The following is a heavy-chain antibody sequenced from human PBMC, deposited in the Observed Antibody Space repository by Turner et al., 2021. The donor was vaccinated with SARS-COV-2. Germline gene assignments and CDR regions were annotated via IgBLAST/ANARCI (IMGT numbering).Heavy chain of an antibody. V-gene: IGHV1-24*01. J-gene: IGHJ4*02. CDR3: ATGYAYCGGDCSIDY. Sequence: QVQLVQSGAEAKKPGASVKVACKVSGYTITELSMHWVRQAPGKGLEWMGGFDPEDAETIYAQKFQGRVTMTEDTSTDTAYMELSSLRSEDTAVYYCATGYAYCGGDCSIDYWGQGTLVTVSS. CDR2: FDPEDAET. D-gene: IGHD2-21*02. CDR1: GYTITELS.